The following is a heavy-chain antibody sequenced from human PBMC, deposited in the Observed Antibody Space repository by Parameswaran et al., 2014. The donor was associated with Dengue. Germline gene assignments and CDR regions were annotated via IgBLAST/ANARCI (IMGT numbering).Heavy chain of an antibody. D-gene: IGHD4-23*01. CDR2: IWYDGSNK. V-gene: IGHV3-33*01. CDR3: ARAYDYGGLYYFDY. J-gene: IGHJ4*01. Sequence: WIRQPPGKGLEWVAVIWYDGSNKYYADSVKGRFTISRDNSKNTLYLQMNSLRAEDTAVYYCARAYDYGGLYYFDYWARNLVTVS.